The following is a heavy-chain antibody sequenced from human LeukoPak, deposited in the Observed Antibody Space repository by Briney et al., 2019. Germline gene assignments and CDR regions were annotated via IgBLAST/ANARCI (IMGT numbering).Heavy chain of an antibody. CDR1: GFTFSSHW. CDR3: ARGLGTARPVDY. V-gene: IGHV3-74*01. CDR2: INSDGSNI. D-gene: IGHD1-26*01. Sequence: TGGSLRLSCAASGFTFSSHWMHWVRQAPGKGLVWVSRINSDGSNISYADSVKGRFTISRDNAKNTLYLQMNSLRAEDTAVYYCARGLGTARPVDYWGQGTLVTVSS. J-gene: IGHJ4*02.